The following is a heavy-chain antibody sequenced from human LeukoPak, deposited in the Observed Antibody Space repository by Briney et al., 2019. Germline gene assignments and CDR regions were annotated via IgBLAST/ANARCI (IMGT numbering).Heavy chain of an antibody. D-gene: IGHD6-19*01. Sequence: HAASVKVSCKASGGTFSSYTISWVRQAPGQGLEWMGRIIPILGIANYAQKFQGRVTITADKSTSTAYMELSNLRSEDTAVYYCARDWYSSGWYLDYWGQGTLVTVSS. CDR2: IIPILGIA. J-gene: IGHJ4*02. V-gene: IGHV1-69*04. CDR1: GGTFSSYT. CDR3: ARDWYSSGWYLDY.